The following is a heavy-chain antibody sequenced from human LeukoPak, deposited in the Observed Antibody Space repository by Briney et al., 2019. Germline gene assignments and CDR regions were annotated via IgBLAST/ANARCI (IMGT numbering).Heavy chain of an antibody. J-gene: IGHJ6*03. CDR1: GYTFTSYG. D-gene: IGHD2-2*02. V-gene: IGHV1-18*01. CDR2: ITTNNGNT. Sequence: GASVKVSCKASGYTFTSYGISWVRQAPGQGLEWMGWITTNNGNTYYAQKLQGRVTMITDTSTTTAYMELRSLRSDDAAVYYCARADYCSSTSCYNSYMDVWGKGTTVTVSS. CDR3: ARADYCSSTSCYNSYMDV.